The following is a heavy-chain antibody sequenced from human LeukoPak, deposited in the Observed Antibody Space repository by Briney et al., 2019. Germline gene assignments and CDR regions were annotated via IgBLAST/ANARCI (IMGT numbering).Heavy chain of an antibody. Sequence: ASVKVSCKASGYTFTGYYMHWVRQAPGQGLEWMEWINPNSGGTNYAQKFQGRVTMTRDTSISTAYMELSRLRSDDTAVYYCARYPGTTNPFDYWGQGTLVTVSS. D-gene: IGHD1-1*01. J-gene: IGHJ4*02. CDR1: GYTFTGYY. CDR3: ARYPGTTNPFDY. CDR2: INPNSGGT. V-gene: IGHV1-2*02.